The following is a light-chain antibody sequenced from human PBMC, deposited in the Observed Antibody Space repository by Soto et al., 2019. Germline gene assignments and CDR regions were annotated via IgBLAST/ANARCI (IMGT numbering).Light chain of an antibody. Sequence: DIQMTQSPSSLSASVGDRVTITCQASQDISNYLNWYQQKPGKAPKLLIYDASNLETGVPSRFSGSVSGTDFTCTISSLQPEDIATYYCQQYDNLPYTFGQGTKLEIK. CDR2: DAS. CDR1: QDISNY. V-gene: IGKV1-33*01. J-gene: IGKJ2*01. CDR3: QQYDNLPYT.